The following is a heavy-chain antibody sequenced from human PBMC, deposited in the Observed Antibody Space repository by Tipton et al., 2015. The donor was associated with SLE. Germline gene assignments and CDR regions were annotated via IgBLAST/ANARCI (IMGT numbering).Heavy chain of an antibody. CDR2: IFYTGST. J-gene: IGHJ4*02. Sequence: TLSLTCTVSDGSIRSTNYYWGWIRQPPGKGLEWIGSIFYTGSTYYNPSLKSRVSFSIDRSKHQFSLKRNSVTAADTAVYYCARRHYSGPFDSWGQGTLVTVSS. V-gene: IGHV4-39*07. CDR3: ARRHYSGPFDS. D-gene: IGHD5-12*01. CDR1: DGSIRSTNYY.